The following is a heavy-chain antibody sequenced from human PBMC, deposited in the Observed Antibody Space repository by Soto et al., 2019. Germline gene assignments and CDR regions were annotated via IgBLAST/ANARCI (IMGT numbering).Heavy chain of an antibody. V-gene: IGHV4-31*03. J-gene: IGHJ4*02. CDR3: ARKRGGSMTTVTTGRFDY. CDR2: IYYSGST. Sequence: QVQLQESGPGLVKPSQTLSLTCTVSGGSISSGGYYWSWIRQHPGKGLEWIGYIYYSGSTYYNPSLKSRVTISVDTSKNQFSLKLSSVTAADTAVYYCARKRGGSMTTVTTGRFDYWGQGTLVTVSS. D-gene: IGHD4-17*01. CDR1: GGSISSGGYY.